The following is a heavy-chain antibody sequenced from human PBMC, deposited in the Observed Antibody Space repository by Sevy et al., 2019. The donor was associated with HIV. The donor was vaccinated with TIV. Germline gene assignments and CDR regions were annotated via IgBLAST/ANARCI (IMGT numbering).Heavy chain of an antibody. D-gene: IGHD3-3*01. J-gene: IGHJ4*02. CDR1: GYSFTNHA. CDR2: IKADNGNI. Sequence: ASVKVSCKASGYSFTNHAIQWVRQDPGQGLEWMGWIKADNGNIKYSQNFQDRLTITTDTSATTAYMELRNLRPEDTALYFCAREKGGIFGVVAGQFDSWGQGTLVTVSS. V-gene: IGHV1-3*01. CDR3: AREKGGIFGVVAGQFDS.